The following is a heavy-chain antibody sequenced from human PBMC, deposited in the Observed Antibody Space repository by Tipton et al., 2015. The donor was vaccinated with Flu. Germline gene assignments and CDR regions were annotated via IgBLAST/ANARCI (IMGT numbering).Heavy chain of an antibody. Sequence: SLRLSCAASGFTFSDYYMSWIRQAPGKGLEWVSYISSSGSTIYYADSVKGRFTISRDNPKNSLYLQMNSLRAEDTAVYYCARYHVSAQGAFEIWGQGTMVTVSS. J-gene: IGHJ3*02. CDR2: ISSSGSTI. CDR1: GFTFSDYY. V-gene: IGHV3-11*01. CDR3: ARYHVSAQGAFEI. D-gene: IGHD1-26*01.